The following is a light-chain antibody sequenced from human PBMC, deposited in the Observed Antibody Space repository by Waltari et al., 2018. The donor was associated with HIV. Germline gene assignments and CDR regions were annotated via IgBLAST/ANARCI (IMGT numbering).Light chain of an antibody. CDR3: QQSYSTPST. CDR2: AAS. J-gene: IGKJ2*02. Sequence: DIQMTQSPSSLSASVGDRVTITCRASQSNSSYLNWYQQKPGKAPKLLIYAASSLQSGVPSRFSGSGSGTDVTLTISSLQPEDFATYYCQQSYSTPSTFGQGTKLEIK. CDR1: QSNSSY. V-gene: IGKV1-39*01.